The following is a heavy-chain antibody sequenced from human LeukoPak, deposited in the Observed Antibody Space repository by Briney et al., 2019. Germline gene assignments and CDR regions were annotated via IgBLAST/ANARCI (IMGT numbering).Heavy chain of an antibody. CDR2: IYSGGST. CDR1: GFTVSSNY. CDR3: ATLVVTAIGDYFDY. J-gene: IGHJ4*02. Sequence: GGSLRLSCAASGFTVSSNYMSWVRQAPGKGLEWVSVIYSGGSTYYADSVKGRFTISRDNSKNTLYLQMNSLRAEDTAVYYCATLVVTAIGDYFDYWGQGTLVTVSS. D-gene: IGHD2-21*02. V-gene: IGHV3-66*02.